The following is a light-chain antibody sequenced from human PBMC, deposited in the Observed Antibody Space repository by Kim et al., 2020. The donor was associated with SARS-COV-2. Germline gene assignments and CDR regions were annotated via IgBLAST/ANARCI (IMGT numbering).Light chain of an antibody. CDR2: DVS. CDR1: NSDVGAYNY. Sequence: QSALTQPASVSGSPGQSITISCTGTNSDVGAYNYVSWYQQHPGKAPKLMIYDVSRRPSGVSNRFSGSKSGNTASLTISGLQAEDEADYFCTSYTTSGTLVFGTGTKVTVL. CDR3: TSYTTSGTLV. V-gene: IGLV2-14*03. J-gene: IGLJ1*01.